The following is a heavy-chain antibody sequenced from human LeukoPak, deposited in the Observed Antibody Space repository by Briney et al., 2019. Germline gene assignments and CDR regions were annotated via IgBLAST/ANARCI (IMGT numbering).Heavy chain of an antibody. D-gene: IGHD6-13*01. CDR1: GFTFSSNG. V-gene: IGHV3-30*18. CDR2: ISFDGSNK. CDR3: AKVGTGYSSGWSTIGGFDY. J-gene: IGHJ4*02. Sequence: PGGSLRLSCAASGFTFSSNGMHWVRQAPGKGLEWVAVISFDGSNKYFADSVKGRFTVSRDNSKNTLYLQMNSLRVEDTAVYYCAKVGTGYSSGWSTIGGFDYLGQGTLVTVSS.